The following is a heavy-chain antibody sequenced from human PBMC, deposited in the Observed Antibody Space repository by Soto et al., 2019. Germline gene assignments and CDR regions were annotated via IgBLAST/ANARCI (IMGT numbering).Heavy chain of an antibody. Sequence: GSLRLSCAASGFTVSSNYLSWVRQAPGKGLEWVSVIFSADNTHYADSVKGRFTISRDNSKNTVFLQMNSLRAEDTAVYYCAITGAGYYIVWGQGTPVTVSS. D-gene: IGHD3-3*01. CDR2: IFSADNT. J-gene: IGHJ4*02. CDR3: AITGAGYYIV. CDR1: GFTVSSNY. V-gene: IGHV3-53*01.